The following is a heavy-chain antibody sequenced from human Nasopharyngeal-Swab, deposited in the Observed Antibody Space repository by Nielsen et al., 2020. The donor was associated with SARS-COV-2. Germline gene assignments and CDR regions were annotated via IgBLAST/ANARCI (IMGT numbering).Heavy chain of an antibody. J-gene: IGHJ4*02. CDR2: ISIYNADR. CDR3: ARDVEEWLVVPSLSFDH. D-gene: IGHD5-18*01. V-gene: IGHV1-18*01. Sequence: VKVSCKASGYSFRSYGINWVRQAPGQGLAWMGWISIYNADRNYAEKFQGRVSMTTDTSTTTAFMELRSLRSDDTAVYYCARDVEEWLVVPSLSFDHWGQGTLVTVSS. CDR1: GYSFRSYG.